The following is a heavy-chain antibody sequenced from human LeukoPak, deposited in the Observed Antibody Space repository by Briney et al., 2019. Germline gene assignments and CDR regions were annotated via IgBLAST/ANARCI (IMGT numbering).Heavy chain of an antibody. CDR3: ARLREIPVFGVVTKSTSYFDY. Sequence: GGSLRLSCAASEFSVGSNYMTWVRQAPGKGLEWVSLIYSGGSTYYADSVKGRFTISRDNAKNSLYLQMNSLRAEDTAVYYCARLREIPVFGVVTKSTSYFDYWGQGTLVTVSS. CDR2: IYSGGST. D-gene: IGHD3-3*01. V-gene: IGHV3-66*01. CDR1: EFSVGSNY. J-gene: IGHJ4*02.